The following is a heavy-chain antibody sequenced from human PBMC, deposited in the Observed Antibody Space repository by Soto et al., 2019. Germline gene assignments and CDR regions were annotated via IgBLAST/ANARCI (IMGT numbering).Heavy chain of an antibody. CDR2: ISSSSSYI. J-gene: IGHJ5*02. V-gene: IGHV3-21*01. CDR1: GFTFSSYS. CDR3: ARDPASISIAVAGPTTGEDWFDP. Sequence: PGGSLRLSCAASGFTFSSYSMNWVRQAPGKGLEWVSSISSSSSYIYYADSVKGRFTISRDNAKNSLYLQMNSLRAEDTAVYYCARDPASISIAVAGPTTGEDWFDPWGQGTLVTVSS. D-gene: IGHD6-19*01.